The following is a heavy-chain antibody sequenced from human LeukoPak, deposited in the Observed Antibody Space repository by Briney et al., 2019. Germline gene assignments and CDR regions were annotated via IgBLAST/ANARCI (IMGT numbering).Heavy chain of an antibody. V-gene: IGHV3-53*01. CDR1: GLTVSSNC. Sequence: AGGSLRLSCAASGLTVSSNCMSWVRQAPGKGLEWVSFIYSGGNTYYADSVKGRFTISRDNSKNTVHLQMNGLRAEDTAMYYCARRAGDYSHPYDYWGQGTLVTVSS. CDR3: ARRAGDYSHPYDY. CDR2: IYSGGNT. D-gene: IGHD3-22*01. J-gene: IGHJ4*02.